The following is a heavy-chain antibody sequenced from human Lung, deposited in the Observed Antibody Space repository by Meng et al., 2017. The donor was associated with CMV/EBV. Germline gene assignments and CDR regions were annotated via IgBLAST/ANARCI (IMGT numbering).Heavy chain of an antibody. CDR2: IKTKTDGGTT. V-gene: IGHV3-15*01. D-gene: IGHD3-10*01. Sequence: GGPLRFSGAASGFTFSNARMTWVRQAPGKGLEWVGRIKTKTDGGTTDYPAPVKARFTISRDDSKNTLFLQMNSLKTEDTAVYYCTKLDGSGSSAIDYCVQGXLVTVSS. J-gene: IGHJ4*02. CDR1: GFTFSNAR. CDR3: TKLDGSGSSAIDY.